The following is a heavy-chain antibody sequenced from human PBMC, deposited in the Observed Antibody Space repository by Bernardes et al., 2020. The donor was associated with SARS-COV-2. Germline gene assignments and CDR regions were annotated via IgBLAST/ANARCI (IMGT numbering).Heavy chain of an antibody. CDR1: GGSISSYY. Sequence: ETLSLTCTVSGGSISSYYWSWIRQPPGKGLEWIGYIYYSGSTNYNPSLKSRVTISVDTSKNQFSLKLSSVTAADTAVYYCARAVAGLYYYYGMDVWGQGTTVTVSS. CDR2: IYYSGST. D-gene: IGHD6-19*01. V-gene: IGHV4-59*01. CDR3: ARAVAGLYYYYGMDV. J-gene: IGHJ6*02.